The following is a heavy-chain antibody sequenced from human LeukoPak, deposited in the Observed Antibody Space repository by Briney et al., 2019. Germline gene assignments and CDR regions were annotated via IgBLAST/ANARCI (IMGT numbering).Heavy chain of an antibody. Sequence: PSETLSLTCAVYGGSFSGYYWSWIRQPPGKGLEWIGEINHSGSTNYNPSLKSRVTISVDTSKNQFSLKLSSVTAADTAVYYCARHIIVVVPAARGPFDYWGQGTLVTVSS. J-gene: IGHJ4*02. CDR1: GGSFSGYY. CDR2: INHSGST. CDR3: ARHIIVVVPAARGPFDY. V-gene: IGHV4-34*01. D-gene: IGHD2-2*01.